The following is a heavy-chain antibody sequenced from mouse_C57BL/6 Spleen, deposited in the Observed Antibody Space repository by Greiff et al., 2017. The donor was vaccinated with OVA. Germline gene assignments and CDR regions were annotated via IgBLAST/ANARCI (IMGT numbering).Heavy chain of an antibody. CDR3: ARALYGSSYMDY. Sequence: EVQLQESGPSLVRPSQSLSLTCTVTGFSITSDCYWIWIRQFPGNKLEYIGYTFYSGITSYNPYLESRTYITLDTSKNKFSLKLSSVTAEDTATYYCARALYGSSYMDYWGQGTSVTVSS. J-gene: IGHJ4*01. CDR2: TFYSGIT. D-gene: IGHD1-1*01. CDR1: GFSITSDCY. V-gene: IGHV3-3*01.